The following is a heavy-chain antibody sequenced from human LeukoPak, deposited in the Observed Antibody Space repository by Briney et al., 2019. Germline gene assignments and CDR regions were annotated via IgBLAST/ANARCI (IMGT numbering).Heavy chain of an antibody. CDR1: GFTFDDYT. D-gene: IGHD5-12*01. V-gene: IGHV3-43*01. CDR3: AQGPSGYDYYYYYYIDV. CDR2: ISWDGGNT. J-gene: IGHJ6*03. Sequence: GGSLRLSCAASGFTFDDYTMHWVRQAPGKGLEWVSLISWDGGNTYYADSVKGRFTISRDNSKNSLYLQMNSLRTEDTALYYCAQGPSGYDYYYYYYIDVWGKGTTVTVSS.